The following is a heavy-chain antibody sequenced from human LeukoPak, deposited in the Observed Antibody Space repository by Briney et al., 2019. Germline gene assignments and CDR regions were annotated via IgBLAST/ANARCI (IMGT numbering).Heavy chain of an antibody. Sequence: GASVKLSCKASGYTFTICGISWGRQAPGDGLEWMGWISAYNGNTNYAQKLQGRVTMTTETSTSTAYMGLRSLRSDATAVYYCARGAYSLHGVLVVAATDYWGQGTLVTVSS. V-gene: IGHV1-18*01. CDR3: ARGAYSLHGVLVVAATDY. J-gene: IGHJ4*02. CDR2: ISAYNGNT. D-gene: IGHD2-15*01. CDR1: GYTFTICG.